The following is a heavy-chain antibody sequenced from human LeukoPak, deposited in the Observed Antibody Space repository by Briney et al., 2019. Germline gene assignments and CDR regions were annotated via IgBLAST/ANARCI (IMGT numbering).Heavy chain of an antibody. Sequence: ASVKVSCKASGYTFTGYYMHWVRQAPGQGLEWMGWINPNSGGTNYAQKFQGRVTMTRDTSISTAYMELSRLRSDDTAVYYCARAAVAGNFGWFDPWGQGTLVTVSS. D-gene: IGHD6-19*01. J-gene: IGHJ5*02. CDR3: ARAAVAGNFGWFDP. CDR2: INPNSGGT. CDR1: GYTFTGYY. V-gene: IGHV1-2*02.